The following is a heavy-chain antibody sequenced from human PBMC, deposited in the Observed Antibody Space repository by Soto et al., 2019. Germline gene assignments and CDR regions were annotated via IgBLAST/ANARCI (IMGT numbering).Heavy chain of an antibody. D-gene: IGHD4-17*01. J-gene: IGHJ4*02. CDR2: IWYDGSNK. CDR3: ARDTSTVVTRSFDY. CDR1: GLKFSSYC. Sequence: GGSMRLSCAASGLKFSSYCMHWVRQDTGKGLEWVAVIWYDGSNKYYADSVKGRFTIPRDNSKNTLYLQMNSLRAEDTAVYYCARDTSTVVTRSFDYWGQGTLVTVSS. V-gene: IGHV3-33*01.